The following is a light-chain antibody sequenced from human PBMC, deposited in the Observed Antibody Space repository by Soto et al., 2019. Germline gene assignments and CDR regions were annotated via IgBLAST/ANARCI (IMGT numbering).Light chain of an antibody. J-gene: IGLJ1*01. CDR3: SSYTTSSTSV. CDR2: DVI. CDR1: SSDVGAFNY. V-gene: IGLV2-14*03. Sequence: SALTQPASVSGSPGQSITVSCTGTSSDVGAFNYVSWYQNHPDKAPKLMIYDVINRPSGVSNRFSGSKSGNTASLTISGLQAEDEADYYCSSYTTSSTSVFGTGTKVTVL.